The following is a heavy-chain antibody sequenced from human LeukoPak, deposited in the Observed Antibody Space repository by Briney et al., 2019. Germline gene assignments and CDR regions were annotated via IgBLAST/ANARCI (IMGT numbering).Heavy chain of an antibody. CDR3: ARARGFYYYYGMDV. CDR1: GGSISSSSYY. CDR2: IYYSGST. V-gene: IGHV4-39*01. J-gene: IGHJ6*02. Sequence: SETLSLTCTVSGGSISSSSYYWGWIRQPPGKGQEWIGSIYYSGSTYYNPSLKSRVTISVDTSKNQFSLKLSSVTAADTAVHYCARARGFYYYYGMDVWGQGTTVTVSS. D-gene: IGHD3-22*01.